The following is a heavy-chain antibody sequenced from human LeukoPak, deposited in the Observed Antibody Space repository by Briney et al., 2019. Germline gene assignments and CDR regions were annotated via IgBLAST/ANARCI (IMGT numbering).Heavy chain of an antibody. CDR3: AKSGALGGVIDSH. CDR1: GFTFSSYG. J-gene: IGHJ4*02. V-gene: IGHV3-30*18. Sequence: GGSLRLSCAASGFTFSSYGMHWVRQAPGEGLEWVAVISYDGSNKYYADSVKGRFTISRDNSKNTLYLQMNSLRAEDTAVYYCAKSGALGGVIDSHWGQGTLVTVSS. CDR2: ISYDGSNK. D-gene: IGHD3-16*02.